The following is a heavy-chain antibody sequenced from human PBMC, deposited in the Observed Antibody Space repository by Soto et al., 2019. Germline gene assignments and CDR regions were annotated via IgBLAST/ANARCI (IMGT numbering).Heavy chain of an antibody. J-gene: IGHJ4*02. CDR3: ARNLIAVADLDY. V-gene: IGHV1-69*13. D-gene: IGHD6-19*01. Sequence: SVKVSCKASGGTFRSYSISWVLQAPGQGLEWMGGIIPIFGTANYAQKFQGRVTITADESTSTAYMELSSLRSEDTVVYYCARNLIAVADLDYWGQGTLVTVSS. CDR1: GGTFRSYS. CDR2: IIPIFGTA.